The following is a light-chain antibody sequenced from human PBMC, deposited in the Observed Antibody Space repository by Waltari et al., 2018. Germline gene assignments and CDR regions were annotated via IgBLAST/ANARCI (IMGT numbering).Light chain of an antibody. CDR1: SSDIGGYNY. CDR2: DVS. CDR3: CSYAGSYTWV. J-gene: IGLJ3*02. Sequence: QSALTQPRSVSGSPGQSVTISCTGASSDIGGYNYVSWYQQHPGKAPKLMIYDVSTRPSGVSDRFSGSKSGNTASLTISGLQAEDETDYYCCSYAGSYTWVFGGGTKLTVL. V-gene: IGLV2-11*01.